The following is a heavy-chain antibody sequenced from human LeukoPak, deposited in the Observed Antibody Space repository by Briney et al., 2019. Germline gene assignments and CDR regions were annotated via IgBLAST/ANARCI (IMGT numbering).Heavy chain of an antibody. CDR3: AREKGYPSYAFDI. D-gene: IGHD6-13*01. CDR1: GFTFSSFS. Sequence: QPGGSLRLSCAASGFTFSSFSMNWVRQAPGKGLEWVSYISSSSSTIYYADSVKGRLTISRDNAKNTLYLQMNSLRDEDTAVYYCAREKGYPSYAFDIWGQGTMVTVSS. CDR2: ISSSSSTI. J-gene: IGHJ3*02. V-gene: IGHV3-48*02.